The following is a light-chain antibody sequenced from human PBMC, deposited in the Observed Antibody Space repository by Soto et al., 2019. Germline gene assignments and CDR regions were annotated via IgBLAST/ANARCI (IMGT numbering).Light chain of an antibody. Sequence: QSVLTQPPSASGSPGQSVTISCTGTSSDVDDNNYVSWYQQHPGKAPKLMIYEVSKRPSGVPDRFSGSKSGNTASLTVSGLQAEDEADYYCSSYAGSNNTDVFGTGTKVTVL. CDR1: SSDVDDNNY. V-gene: IGLV2-8*01. CDR3: SSYAGSNNTDV. J-gene: IGLJ1*01. CDR2: EVS.